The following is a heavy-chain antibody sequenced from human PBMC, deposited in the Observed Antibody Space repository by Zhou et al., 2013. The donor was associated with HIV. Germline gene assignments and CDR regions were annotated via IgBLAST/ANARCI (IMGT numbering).Heavy chain of an antibody. CDR1: GGTFSSYA. J-gene: IGHJ5*02. CDR2: IIPILGIA. CDR3: AREGGSGGWGGYWFDP. V-gene: IGHV1-69*04. Sequence: QVQLVQSGAEVKKPGSSVKVSCKASGGTFSSYAISWVRQAPGQGLEWMGRIIPILGIANYAQKFQGRVTITADKSTSTAYMELSSLRSEDTAVYYCAREGGSGGWGGYWFDPWGQGTLVTVSS. D-gene: IGHD2-15*01.